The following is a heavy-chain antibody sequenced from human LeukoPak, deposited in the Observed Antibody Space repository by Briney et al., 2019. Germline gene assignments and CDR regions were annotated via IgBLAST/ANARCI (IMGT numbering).Heavy chain of an antibody. CDR3: ATDLSGNIPIRAFDI. V-gene: IGHV1-24*01. CDR2: FDPEDGET. Sequence: ASVKVSCKASGYTLTELSMHWVRQAPGKGLEWMGGFDPEDGETIYAQKFQGRVTMTEDTSTDTAYMELSSLRSEDTAVYYCATDLSGNIPIRAFDIWGQGTMVTVSS. J-gene: IGHJ3*02. CDR1: GYTLTELS. D-gene: IGHD1-26*01.